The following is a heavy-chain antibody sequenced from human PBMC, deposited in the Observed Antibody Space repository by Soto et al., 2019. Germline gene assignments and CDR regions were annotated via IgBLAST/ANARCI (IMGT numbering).Heavy chain of an antibody. CDR2: IYYTGTS. Sequence: PSETLSLTCAVSGGSISSSSYYWDGIRQPPGKGLEWIGTIYYTGTSNYNPSLKSRVTISVDTSKNQFSLNLSSVTAADTAVYYCTRHAIGVVVPAAIRNWGQGSLVTVSS. V-gene: IGHV4-39*01. CDR3: TRHAIGVVVPAAIRN. D-gene: IGHD2-15*01. J-gene: IGHJ4*02. CDR1: GGSISSSSYY.